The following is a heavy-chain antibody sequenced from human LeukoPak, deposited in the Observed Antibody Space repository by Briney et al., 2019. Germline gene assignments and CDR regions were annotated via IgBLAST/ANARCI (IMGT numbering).Heavy chain of an antibody. V-gene: IGHV3-49*03. CDR2: IRSKTYGGTT. CDR1: GFTFGDYA. CDR3: TREPSSGWYGDWFDP. D-gene: IGHD6-19*01. J-gene: IGHJ5*02. Sequence: GGSXXPSCTTSGFTFGDYAXTWFRQAPGKXXEXVSFIRSKTYGGTTEYAASVKGRFTISRDDSKSIAYLQMNSLKTEDTAVYYCTREPSSGWYGDWFDPWGQGTLVTVSS.